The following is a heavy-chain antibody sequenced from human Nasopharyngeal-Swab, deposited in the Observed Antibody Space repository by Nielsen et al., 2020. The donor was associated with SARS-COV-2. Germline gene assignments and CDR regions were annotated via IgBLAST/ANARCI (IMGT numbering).Heavy chain of an antibody. D-gene: IGHD3-3*01. V-gene: IGHV1-69*01. CDR3: ARGGITIFGVVSNLDY. CDR2: IIPIFGTA. J-gene: IGHJ4*02. Sequence: WVGQAPGQGLEWTGGIIPIFGTANYAQKFQGRVTITADESTSTAYMELSSLRSEDTAVYYCARGGITIFGVVSNLDYWGQGTLVTVSS.